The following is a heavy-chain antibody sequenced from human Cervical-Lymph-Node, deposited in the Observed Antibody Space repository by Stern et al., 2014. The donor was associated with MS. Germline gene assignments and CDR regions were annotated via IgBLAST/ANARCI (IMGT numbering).Heavy chain of an antibody. CDR3: ARGHIPYAYNYLFDY. J-gene: IGHJ4*02. CDR1: GFTFSSYG. CDR2: AWYDGSTA. V-gene: IGHV3-33*01. D-gene: IGHD5-24*01. Sequence: VQLVESGGGVVQPGTSLRLSCAASGFTFSSYGMHWVRQAPGKGLEWVALAWYDGSTAYYTNSVKGRFTISRDNSKNTLFLQMNSLTAEDTAVYYCARGHIPYAYNYLFDYWGQGILVTVSS.